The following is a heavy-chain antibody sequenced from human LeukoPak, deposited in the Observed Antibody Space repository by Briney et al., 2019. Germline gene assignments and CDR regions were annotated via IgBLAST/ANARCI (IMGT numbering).Heavy chain of an antibody. Sequence: GGSLRLSCAASGFTFSNYAMSWVRQAPGKGLEWVSAISGSGGSTYYADSVKGRFTISRDNSKNTLYLQMNSLRAEDTAVYYCAKDSSAYGDYTTFDPWGQGTLVTVSS. V-gene: IGHV3-23*01. CDR2: ISGSGGST. CDR1: GFTFSNYA. CDR3: AKDSSAYGDYTTFDP. D-gene: IGHD4-17*01. J-gene: IGHJ5*02.